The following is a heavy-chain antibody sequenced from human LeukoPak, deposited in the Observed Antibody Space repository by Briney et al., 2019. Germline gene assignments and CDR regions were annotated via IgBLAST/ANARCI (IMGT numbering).Heavy chain of an antibody. D-gene: IGHD1-26*01. CDR3: AAELRQDY. J-gene: IGHJ4*02. V-gene: IGHV4-39*01. CDR1: GGSISSSVYY. CDR2: VYYSGSTSGTT. Sequence: SETLSLTCTVSGGSISSSVYYWGWIRQPPGKGLEWIGSVYYSGSTSGTTYYNTSLESRVTISVDTSQSQFSLKLSSVTAADTAVYYCAAELRQDYWGQGTLVTVSS.